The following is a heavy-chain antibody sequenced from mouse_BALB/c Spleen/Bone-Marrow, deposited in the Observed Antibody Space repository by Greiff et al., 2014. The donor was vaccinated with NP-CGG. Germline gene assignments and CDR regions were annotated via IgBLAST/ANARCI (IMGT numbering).Heavy chain of an antibody. CDR2: IHPSDSET. CDR3: AREKVYYGVSWFAY. D-gene: IGHD2-13*01. V-gene: IGHV1-74*04. Sequence: VHLVESGTEVVRPGASVKLSCKASGYSFTTYWMNWVKQRPGQGLEWIGMIHPSDSETRLNQKFKDKATLTVDKSSSTAYMQLNNPTSEDSAVYYCAREKVYYGVSWFAYWGQGTLVTVSA. J-gene: IGHJ3*01. CDR1: GYSFTTYW.